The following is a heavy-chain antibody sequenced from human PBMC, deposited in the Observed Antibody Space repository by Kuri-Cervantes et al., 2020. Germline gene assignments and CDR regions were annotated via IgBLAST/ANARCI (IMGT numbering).Heavy chain of an antibody. CDR3: AKAHRRKSFGEFDY. CDR2: ISYDGSNK. Sequence: LSLTCAASGFTFSSYAMSWVRQAPGKGLEWVAVISYDGSNKYYADSVKGRFTISRDNSKNTLYLQMNSLRAEDTAVYYCAKAHRRKSFGEFDYWGQGTLVTVSS. CDR1: GFTFSSYA. D-gene: IGHD3-10*01. J-gene: IGHJ4*02. V-gene: IGHV3-30*18.